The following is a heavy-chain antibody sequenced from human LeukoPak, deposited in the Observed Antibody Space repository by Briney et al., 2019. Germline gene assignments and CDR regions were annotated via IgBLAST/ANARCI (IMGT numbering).Heavy chain of an antibody. CDR3: AKSHSEVQRGYFDC. J-gene: IGHJ4*02. CDR1: GFTFSGSA. D-gene: IGHD1-1*01. CDR2: VSDSGDNT. V-gene: IGHV3-23*01. Sequence: GGSLRLSCAASGFTFSGSAMTWVRQAPGKGLEWVSTVSDSGDNTYYADSVKGRFTISRDNSKDTLYLQMSSLRAEDAAVYYCAKSHSEVQRGYFDCWGQGTLVTVSS.